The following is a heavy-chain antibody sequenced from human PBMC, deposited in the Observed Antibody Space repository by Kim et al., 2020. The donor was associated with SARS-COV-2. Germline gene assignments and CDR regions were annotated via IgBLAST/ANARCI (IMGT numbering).Heavy chain of an antibody. D-gene: IGHD2-15*01. V-gene: IGHV3-9*01. CDR3: AKALRKTSSYYSLFDS. J-gene: IGHJ4*02. Sequence: SVKGRFNISRDNVKNSLYLQLNSLKTEDTAVYYCAKALRKTSSYYSLFDSWGQGTLVTVSS.